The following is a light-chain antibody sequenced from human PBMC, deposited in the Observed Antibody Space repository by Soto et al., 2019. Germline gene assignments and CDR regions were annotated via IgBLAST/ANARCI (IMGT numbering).Light chain of an antibody. CDR1: QGIRSY. V-gene: IGKV1-9*01. CDR2: SAS. CDR3: QQHNYY. Sequence: DIQLTQSPSFLSASVGDRVTITCRASQGIRSYLAWYQQKAGKAPKLLIYSASNLKSGVPSRSSGSGSGTEFTLTISSLQPEDFATYYCQQHNYYFGGGTKVEIK. J-gene: IGKJ4*01.